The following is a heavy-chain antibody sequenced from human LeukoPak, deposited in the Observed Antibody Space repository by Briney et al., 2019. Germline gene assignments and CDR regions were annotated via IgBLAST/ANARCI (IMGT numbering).Heavy chain of an antibody. D-gene: IGHD4-11*01. CDR2: IYPGDSDT. Sequence: GESLKISCRGSGYSFSSYWINWVRQMPGKGLEWMGIIYPGDSDTRYSPSFQGQVTISADKSISTAYLQWSSLKASDTAMYYCATVRLPYDAFDIWGQGTMVTVSS. V-gene: IGHV5-51*01. CDR3: ATVRLPYDAFDI. J-gene: IGHJ3*02. CDR1: GYSFSSYW.